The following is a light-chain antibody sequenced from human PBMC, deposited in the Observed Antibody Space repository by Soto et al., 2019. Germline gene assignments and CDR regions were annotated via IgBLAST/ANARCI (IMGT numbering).Light chain of an antibody. J-gene: IGLJ1*01. CDR3: QSYDSSLSGSDV. CDR2: EVS. CDR1: SSDVGGYNY. Sequence: QSALTQPASVSGSPGQSITISCTGTSSDVGGYNYVSWYQQYPGKAPKLMIYEVSNRPSGVSNRFSGSKSGNTASLAITGLQAEDEADYYCQSYDSSLSGSDVFGTGTKVTVL. V-gene: IGLV2-14*01.